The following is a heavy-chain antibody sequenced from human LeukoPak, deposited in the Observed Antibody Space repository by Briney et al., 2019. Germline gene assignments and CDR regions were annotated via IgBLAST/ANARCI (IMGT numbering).Heavy chain of an antibody. V-gene: IGHV4-34*01. Sequence: SETLSLTCAVYGGSFSGYYWSWIRQPPGKGLEWIGEINHSGSTNYNPSLKSRVTISVDTSKNQFSLKLSSVTAADTAVYYCARLGRAVAGDWFDPWGQGTLVTVSS. CDR2: INHSGST. CDR1: GGSFSGYY. J-gene: IGHJ5*02. D-gene: IGHD6-19*01. CDR3: ARLGRAVAGDWFDP.